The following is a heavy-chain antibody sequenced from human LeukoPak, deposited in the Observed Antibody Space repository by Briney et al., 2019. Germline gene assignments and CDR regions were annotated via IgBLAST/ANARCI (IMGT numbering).Heavy chain of an antibody. J-gene: IGHJ4*02. CDR2: ISGSGGST. V-gene: IGHV3-23*01. D-gene: IGHD4-17*01. Sequence: GGSLRPSCAASGFTFSSYAMSWVRQAPGKGLEWVSAISGSGGSTYYADSVKGRFTISRDNSKNTLYLQMNSLRAEDTAVYYCAKDIKTTVRDWYYFDYWGQGTLVTVSS. CDR3: AKDIKTTVRDWYYFDY. CDR1: GFTFSSYA.